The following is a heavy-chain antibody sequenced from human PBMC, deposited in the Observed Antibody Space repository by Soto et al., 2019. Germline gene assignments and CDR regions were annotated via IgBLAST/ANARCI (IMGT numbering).Heavy chain of an antibody. Sequence: ASVKVSCKASGYTFTSYYMHWVRQAPRQGLEWMGIINPSGGSTSYAQKFQGRVTMTRDTSTSTVYMELSSLRSEDTAVYYCARDGANLFPSTHSTPTPPDYWGQGTLVTVSS. CDR2: INPSGGST. D-gene: IGHD2-15*01. CDR1: GYTFTSYY. J-gene: IGHJ4*02. CDR3: ARDGANLFPSTHSTPTPPDY. V-gene: IGHV1-46*01.